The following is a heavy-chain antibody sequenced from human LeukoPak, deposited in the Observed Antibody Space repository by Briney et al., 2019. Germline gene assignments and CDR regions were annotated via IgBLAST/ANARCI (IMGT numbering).Heavy chain of an antibody. J-gene: IGHJ2*01. CDR2: INWNGGST. CDR3: ARDEDGYGDYDNWYFDL. D-gene: IGHD4-17*01. V-gene: IGHV3-20*04. CDR1: GFTFDDYG. Sequence: GSLRLSCAASGFTFDDYGMRWVRQAAGEGLEWVSGINWNGGSTGYADSVKGRFTISRDNAKNSLYLQMNSLRAEDTALYSCARDEDGYGDYDNWYFDLWGRGTLVTVSS.